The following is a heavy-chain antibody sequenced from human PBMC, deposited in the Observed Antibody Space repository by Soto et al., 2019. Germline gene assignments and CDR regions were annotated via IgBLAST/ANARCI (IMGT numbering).Heavy chain of an antibody. CDR3: APSLHHYDYVWGRVDY. D-gene: IGHD3-16*01. CDR1: GFSLTTSGVG. CDR2: IYWNDEK. J-gene: IGHJ4*02. Sequence: QITLKESGPTLVKPTQTLTLTCTFSGFSLTTSGVGVGWIRQPPGKALEWLAIIYWNDEKRYSPSLNSRVTITRGTSKNQVVLTMTNMDPVDTATYYCAPSLHHYDYVWGRVDYWGQGTLVTVSS. V-gene: IGHV2-5*01.